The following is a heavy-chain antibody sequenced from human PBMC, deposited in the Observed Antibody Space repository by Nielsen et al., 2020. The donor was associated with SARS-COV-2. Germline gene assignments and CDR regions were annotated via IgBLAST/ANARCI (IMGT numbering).Heavy chain of an antibody. D-gene: IGHD6-6*01. CDR3: VKWVQLDLGYYYHGMDV. J-gene: IGHJ6*02. CDR1: GFTFSAYA. Sequence: GESLKISCAASGFTFSAYAMSWVRQAPGKGLEWVSGISDSGDNTLYSDSVWGRFTISRDNSKNTLYLQMNSLRVEDTAVYYCVKWVQLDLGYYYHGMDVWGQGTTVTVSS. CDR2: ISDSGDNT. V-gene: IGHV3-23*01.